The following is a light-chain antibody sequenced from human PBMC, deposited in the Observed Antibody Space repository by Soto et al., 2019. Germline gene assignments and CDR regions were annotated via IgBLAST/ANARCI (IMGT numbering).Light chain of an antibody. V-gene: IGKV1-27*01. CDR2: AAS. Sequence: DTQMTQSPSSLSASVGDRVTLTCRASQGIYNYLAWYQQKPGKVPKLLIYAASTLQAGVPSRFSGSGSGTDFALTISSLQPEDVATYYCQKYNNAPWTFGPGTKVDIK. J-gene: IGKJ1*01. CDR1: QGIYNY. CDR3: QKYNNAPWT.